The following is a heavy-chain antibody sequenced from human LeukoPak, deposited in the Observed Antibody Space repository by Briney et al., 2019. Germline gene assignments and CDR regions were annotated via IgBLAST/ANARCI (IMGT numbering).Heavy chain of an antibody. Sequence: GGSLRLSCAASGFTFSSYAMTWVRRAPGKGLEWVSATSGTGGTTYYADSVKGRLTISRDNSKNTLYLQMNSLRAEDTAVYYCAKFLFGNPWFQDWGQGTLVTVSS. J-gene: IGHJ1*01. D-gene: IGHD1-14*01. CDR2: TSGTGGTT. V-gene: IGHV3-23*01. CDR3: AKFLFGNPWFQD. CDR1: GFTFSSYA.